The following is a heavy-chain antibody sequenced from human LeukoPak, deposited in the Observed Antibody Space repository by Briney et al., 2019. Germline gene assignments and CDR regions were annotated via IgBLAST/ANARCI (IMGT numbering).Heavy chain of an antibody. Sequence: GGSLRLSCAASGFPFSTYFMSWVRQAPGKRLEWVANIKQDGSEKNYVDSVKGRFTISRDNAANSLFLQMTSLRVEDTAVYFCARDRRGDDTPYNWFDPWGQGTVVTVSS. V-gene: IGHV3-7*01. CDR1: GFPFSTYF. CDR3: ARDRRGDDTPYNWFDP. D-gene: IGHD2-15*01. J-gene: IGHJ5*02. CDR2: IKQDGSEK.